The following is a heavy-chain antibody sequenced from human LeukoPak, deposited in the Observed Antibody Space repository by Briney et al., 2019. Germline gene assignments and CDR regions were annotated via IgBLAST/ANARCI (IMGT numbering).Heavy chain of an antibody. V-gene: IGHV3-53*01. D-gene: IGHD6-13*01. J-gene: IGHJ4*02. CDR3: ARLGMIQAYSTEDY. Sequence: PGGSLRLSCAASGFIVSDNYMSWVRQAPGKGLEWVSVVYSGGDSYYADSVKGRFTISRDNSKNTLYLQMNSLRAEDTAVYYCARLGMIQAYSTEDYWGQGTLVTVSS. CDR1: GFIVSDNY. CDR2: VYSGGDS.